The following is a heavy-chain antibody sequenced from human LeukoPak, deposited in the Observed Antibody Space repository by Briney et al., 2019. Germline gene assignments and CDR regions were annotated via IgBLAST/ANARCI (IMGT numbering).Heavy chain of an antibody. CDR1: GGSISSYY. D-gene: IGHD6-19*01. CDR3: ARGAYSSGWDYFDY. J-gene: IGHJ4*02. V-gene: IGHV4-4*07. Sequence: PSETLSLTCTVSGGSISSYYWSWIRQPAGKGLEWIGRTFSSGSTNYNPSLRSRVTMSVDTSNNQFSLKLTSVTAADTAVYYCARGAYSSGWDYFDYWGQGTLVTVSS. CDR2: TFSSGST.